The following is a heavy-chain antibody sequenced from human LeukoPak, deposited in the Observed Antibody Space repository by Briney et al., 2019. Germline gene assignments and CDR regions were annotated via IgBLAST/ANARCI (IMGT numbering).Heavy chain of an antibody. Sequence: SETLSLTCTVSGGSISSYYWSWIRQPPGKGLEWIGYIYYSGSTNYNPSLKSRVTISVDTPKNQFSLKLSSVTAADTAVYYCARDLERLYPGGAFDIWGQGTMVTVSS. J-gene: IGHJ3*02. CDR1: GGSISSYY. CDR3: ARDLERLYPGGAFDI. CDR2: IYYSGST. D-gene: IGHD3-16*02. V-gene: IGHV4-59*01.